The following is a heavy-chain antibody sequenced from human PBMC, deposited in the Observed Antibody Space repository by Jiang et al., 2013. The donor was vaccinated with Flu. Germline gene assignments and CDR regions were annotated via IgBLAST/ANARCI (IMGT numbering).Heavy chain of an antibody. D-gene: IGHD2-15*01. V-gene: IGHV4-38-2*02. CDR2: IYHSGRN. J-gene: IGHJ5*02. CDR3: ARDRLSVVVAARYNWFDP. Sequence: RQSPGKGLEWIGSIYHSGRNYHNPSLKSRVTISVDTSMNQFSLKLSSVTAADTAVYYCARDRLSVVVAARYNWFDPWGRGTLVTVSS.